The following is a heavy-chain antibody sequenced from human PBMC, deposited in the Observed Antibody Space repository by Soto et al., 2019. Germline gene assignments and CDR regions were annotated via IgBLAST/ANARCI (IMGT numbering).Heavy chain of an antibody. D-gene: IGHD6-19*01. J-gene: IGHJ4*02. CDR1: RGSISGRY. CDR3: ARSVAVPGAHIDY. CDR2: VYYTGST. Sequence: SQTLSLTSSVSRGSISGRYCSWIRQSPGKGLEWLGYVYYTGSTNYSPSLRSRVSMSVDTSKNEFSLRLSSVTAADTAVYFCARSVAVPGAHIDYWGQGTQVTVS. V-gene: IGHV4-59*01.